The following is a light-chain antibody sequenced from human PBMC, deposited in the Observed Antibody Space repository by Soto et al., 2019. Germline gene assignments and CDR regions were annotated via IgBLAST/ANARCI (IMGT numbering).Light chain of an antibody. CDR2: AAS. Sequence: EIVMTQSPATLSVSPGERATLSCRASQSIGSSLAWYQQKPGQSPRLLIYAASTGATGIPASFSGSGSGAEFTLTISSLQSEDFAVYYCQQYTAWPYTFGQGTKLEIK. V-gene: IGKV3-15*01. J-gene: IGKJ2*01. CDR1: QSIGSS. CDR3: QQYTAWPYT.